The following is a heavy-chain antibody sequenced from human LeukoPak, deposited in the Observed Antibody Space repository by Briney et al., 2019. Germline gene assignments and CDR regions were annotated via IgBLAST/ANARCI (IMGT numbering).Heavy chain of an antibody. Sequence: SETLSLTCTVSGGSISSYYWSWIRQPPGKGLEWIGYIYYSGSTNYNPSLKSRVTISVDTSKNQFSLKLSSVTAADTAVYYCARARIILTDYSTHPRVFDYWGQGTLVTVSS. CDR2: IYYSGST. J-gene: IGHJ4*02. V-gene: IGHV4-59*01. CDR3: ARARIILTDYSTHPRVFDY. D-gene: IGHD3-9*01. CDR1: GGSISSYY.